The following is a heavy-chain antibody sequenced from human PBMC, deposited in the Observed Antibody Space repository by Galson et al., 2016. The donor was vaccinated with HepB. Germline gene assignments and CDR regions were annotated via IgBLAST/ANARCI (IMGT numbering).Heavy chain of an antibody. D-gene: IGHD1-26*01. V-gene: IGHV3-15*07. CDR3: TTSVGANEFDY. CDR1: GFTFSHAW. CDR2: IKSKGDGETT. J-gene: IGHJ4*02. Sequence: SLRLSCAGSGFTFSHAWLNWVRQAPGKGLEWVGRIKSKGDGETTDYAAPVKGRFTVSRDDSKNTLYLQMNSLKTEDTAVYHCTTSVGANEFDYWGRGTLVTASS.